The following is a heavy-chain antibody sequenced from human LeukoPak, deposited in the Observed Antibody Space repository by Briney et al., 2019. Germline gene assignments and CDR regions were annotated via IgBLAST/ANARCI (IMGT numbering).Heavy chain of an antibody. V-gene: IGHV1-69*05. D-gene: IGHD2-2*01. CDR3: ANGYCSSTSCYHGWFDP. J-gene: IGHJ5*02. CDR1: GGTFSSYA. Sequence: SVKVSCKASGGTFSSYAISRVRQAPGQGLEWMGGIIPIFGTANYAQKFQGRVTITTDESTSTAYMELSSLRSEDTAVYYCANGYCSSTSCYHGWFDPWGQGTLVTVSS. CDR2: IIPIFGTA.